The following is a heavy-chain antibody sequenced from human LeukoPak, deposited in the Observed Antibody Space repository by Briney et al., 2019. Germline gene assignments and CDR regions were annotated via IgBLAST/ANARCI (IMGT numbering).Heavy chain of an antibody. V-gene: IGHV1-69*13. CDR3: ARDGYNPRAAFDI. J-gene: IGHJ3*02. D-gene: IGHD5-24*01. CDR2: IIPIFGTA. Sequence: SVKVSCKASGGTFSTYAVSWVRQAPGQGLEWMGGIIPIFGTANYAQKFQGRVTITADESTSTAYMELTSLRSEDTAVYYCARDGYNPRAAFDIWGQGTMVTVSS. CDR1: GGTFSTYA.